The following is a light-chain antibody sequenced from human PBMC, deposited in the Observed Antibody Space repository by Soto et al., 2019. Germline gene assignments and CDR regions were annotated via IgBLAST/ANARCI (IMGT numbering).Light chain of an antibody. CDR2: GAS. Sequence: EIVLTQSPGTLSLSPCERATLSCRSSPSITRNYLAWYQQKPGQAPRLLIFGASNRATGAPDRFSGSGSATDFTLTISRLEPEDFAVYYCLQSSNTPWTFGQGTKVEVK. V-gene: IGKV3-20*01. CDR1: PSITRNY. J-gene: IGKJ1*01. CDR3: LQSSNTPWT.